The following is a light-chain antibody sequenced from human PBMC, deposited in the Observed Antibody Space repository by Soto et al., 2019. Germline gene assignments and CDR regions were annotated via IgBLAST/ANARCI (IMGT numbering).Light chain of an antibody. CDR3: QQFNNWPGT. V-gene: IGKV3-15*01. J-gene: IGKJ1*01. Sequence: PSQSVSSNLAWYQQKPGQAPRLLIYGASTRATGIPARFSGSGSGTEFTLTISSMQSEDFAVYYCQQFNNWPGTFGQGTKVDIK. CDR1: QSVSSN. CDR2: GAS.